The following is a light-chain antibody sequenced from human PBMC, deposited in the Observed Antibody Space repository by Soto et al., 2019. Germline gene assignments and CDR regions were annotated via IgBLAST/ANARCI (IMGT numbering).Light chain of an antibody. V-gene: IGLV2-8*01. CDR3: SSYAGSNASV. Sequence: QSALTQPPSASGSPGQSVTISCTGTSSDVGGYNYVSWYQQHPGKAPKLMIYEVSKRPSGVPDRFSGYKSGNTASLTVSGLQAEDEADYYCSSYAGSNASVFGTGTKLTVL. CDR2: EVS. CDR1: SSDVGGYNY. J-gene: IGLJ1*01.